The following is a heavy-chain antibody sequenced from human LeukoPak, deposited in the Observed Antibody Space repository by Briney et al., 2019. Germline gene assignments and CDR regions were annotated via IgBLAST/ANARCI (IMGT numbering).Heavy chain of an antibody. J-gene: IGHJ6*02. CDR1: GGSFSGYY. V-gene: IGHV4-34*01. CDR2: INHSGST. Sequence: SETLSLTCAVYGGSFSGYYWSWIRQPPGKGLEWIGEINHSGSTNYNPSLKSRVTISVDTSKNQFSLKLSSVTAADTAVYYCARDSRYCSSTSCYTGGNYYYYGMDVWGQGTTVTVSS. D-gene: IGHD2-2*02. CDR3: ARDSRYCSSTSCYTGGNYYYYGMDV.